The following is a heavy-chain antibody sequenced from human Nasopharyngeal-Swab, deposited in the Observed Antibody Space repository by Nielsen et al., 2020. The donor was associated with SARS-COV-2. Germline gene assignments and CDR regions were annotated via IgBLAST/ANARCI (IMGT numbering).Heavy chain of an antibody. V-gene: IGHV3-74*01. Sequence: GESLKISCAGSGFTFSNYWMHWVRQAPGKGLVWVSRTNSDGSSTDYAAFVKGRFTISRDNAKNSLYLQMDSLRVEDTAVYYCARPGRGYYYYYYMDVWGKGTTVTVSS. CDR1: GFTFSNYW. J-gene: IGHJ6*03. CDR3: ARPGRGYYYYYYMDV. CDR2: TNSDGSST.